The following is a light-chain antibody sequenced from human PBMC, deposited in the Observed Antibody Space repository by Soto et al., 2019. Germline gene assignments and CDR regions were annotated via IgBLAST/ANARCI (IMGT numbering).Light chain of an antibody. Sequence: DIVMTQSPDSLAVSLGERATINCKSSQNILYSPNNKNYLAWYQQKPGQPPKLLTYWASTRQSGVPDRFSSSGSETDFTLTISSVQSEDVAVYYCLQYYNSYTFGQGTKLEI. V-gene: IGKV4-1*01. CDR3: LQYYNSYT. CDR1: QNILYSPNNKNY. CDR2: WAS. J-gene: IGKJ2*01.